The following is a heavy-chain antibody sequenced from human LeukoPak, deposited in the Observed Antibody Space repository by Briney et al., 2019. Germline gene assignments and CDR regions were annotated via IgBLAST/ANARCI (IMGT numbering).Heavy chain of an antibody. CDR3: AKDHSSPLYYYDSRARDAFDI. CDR1: GFTFISYA. J-gene: IGHJ3*02. V-gene: IGHV3-23*01. Sequence: GGSLRLSCAASGFTFISYAMSWVRQAPGKGLEWVSAISGSGGSTYYADSVKGRFTISRDNSKNTLYLQMNSLRAEDTAVYYCAKDHSSPLYYYDSRARDAFDIWGQGTMATVSS. D-gene: IGHD3-22*01. CDR2: ISGSGGST.